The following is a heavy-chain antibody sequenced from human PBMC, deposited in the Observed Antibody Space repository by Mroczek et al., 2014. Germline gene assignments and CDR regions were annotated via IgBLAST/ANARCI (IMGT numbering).Heavy chain of an antibody. D-gene: IGHD3-22*01. CDR2: ISGSGGST. CDR1: GFTFSSYA. J-gene: IGHJ3*02. Sequence: VQLVESGGGLVQPGGSLRLSCAASGFTFSSYAMSWVRQAPGKGLEWVSAISGSGGSTYYADSVKGRFTISRDNSKNTLYLQMNSLRAEDTAVYYCAKEGGDYYDSSGNDAFDIWGQGTMVTVSS. CDR3: AKEGGDYYDSSGNDAFDI. V-gene: IGHV3-23*04.